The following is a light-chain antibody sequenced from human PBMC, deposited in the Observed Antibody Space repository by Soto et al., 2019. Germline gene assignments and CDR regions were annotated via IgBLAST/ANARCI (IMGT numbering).Light chain of an antibody. CDR3: QVWDSSGDHPGVV. V-gene: IGLV3-21*02. CDR2: DDS. Sequence: SYELTQPPSVSGAPGQTARITCGGNNIGSKSVHWYQQKPGQAPVLVVYDDSDRPSGIPERFSGSNSGNTATLTISRVDAGDEAGYYCQVWDSSGDHPGVVFGGGTKLTVL. J-gene: IGLJ2*01. CDR1: NIGSKS.